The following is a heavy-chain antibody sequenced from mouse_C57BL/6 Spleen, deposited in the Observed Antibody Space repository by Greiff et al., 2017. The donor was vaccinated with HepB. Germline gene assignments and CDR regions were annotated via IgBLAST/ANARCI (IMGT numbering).Heavy chain of an antibody. V-gene: IGHV1-64*01. D-gene: IGHD2-2*01. J-gene: IGHJ2*01. Sequence: QVQLQQPGAELVKPGASVKLSCKASGYTFTSYWMHWVKQRPGQGLEWIGMIHPNSGSTNYNEKFKSKATLTVDKSSSTAYMQLSSLTSEDSAVYYCERGEYGYYFDYWGQGTTLTVSS. CDR2: IHPNSGST. CDR3: ERGEYGYYFDY. CDR1: GYTFTSYW.